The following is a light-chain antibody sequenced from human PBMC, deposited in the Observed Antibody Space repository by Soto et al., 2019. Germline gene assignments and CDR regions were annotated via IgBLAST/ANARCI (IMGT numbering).Light chain of an antibody. V-gene: IGKV1-5*01. CDR2: DAS. CDR3: QQYNSYPLT. Sequence: DIQMTQYPSSLSASVGERVTITCRASQSVSSWLAWYQQKPGKAPKLLIYDASSLESGVPSRFSGSGSGTEFTLTISSLQPDDFATYYCQQYNSYPLTFGGGTKVDIK. J-gene: IGKJ4*01. CDR1: QSVSSW.